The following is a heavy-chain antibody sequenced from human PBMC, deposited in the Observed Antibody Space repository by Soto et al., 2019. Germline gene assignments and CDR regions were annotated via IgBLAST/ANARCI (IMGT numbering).Heavy chain of an antibody. CDR2: INSDGSST. J-gene: IGHJ4*02. CDR1: GFTFSSYW. CDR3: ARARIAVAGFDY. Sequence: GGSLRLSCAASGFTFSSYWMHWVRQAPGKGLVWVSRINSDGSSTSYADSVKGRFTISRDNAKSTLYLQMNSLRAEDTAVYYCARARIAVAGFDYWGQGTLVTVSS. V-gene: IGHV3-74*01. D-gene: IGHD6-19*01.